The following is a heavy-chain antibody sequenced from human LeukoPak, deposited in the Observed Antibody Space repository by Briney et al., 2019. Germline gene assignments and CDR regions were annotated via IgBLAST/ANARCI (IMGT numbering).Heavy chain of an antibody. Sequence: GGSLRLSCAASGFTFSIYGMSWVRQAPGRGLEWVSAMSGSGGSTYYADSVKGRFTISRDNSKNTLYLQMNSLRAEDTAVYYCARRAGGYSHPYDYWGQGTPVTVSS. D-gene: IGHD4-23*01. CDR1: GFTFSIYG. V-gene: IGHV3-23*01. CDR2: MSGSGGST. J-gene: IGHJ4*02. CDR3: ARRAGGYSHPYDY.